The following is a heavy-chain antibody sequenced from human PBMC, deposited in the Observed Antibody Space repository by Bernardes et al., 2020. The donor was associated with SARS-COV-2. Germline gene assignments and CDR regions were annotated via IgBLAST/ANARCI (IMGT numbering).Heavy chain of an antibody. CDR3: ARGWRENSFDY. D-gene: IGHD2-15*01. J-gene: IGHJ4*02. Sequence: GSLRLSGVGSGFIFTTYSLSWVRQAPGKGLEWLLFISSGGDTIHDADSVRGRFTVSRDDAKNSVYLQMNSLRAEDTAVYYCARGWRENSFDYWGQGALVTVSS. CDR2: ISSGGDTI. V-gene: IGHV3-48*01. CDR1: GFIFTTYS.